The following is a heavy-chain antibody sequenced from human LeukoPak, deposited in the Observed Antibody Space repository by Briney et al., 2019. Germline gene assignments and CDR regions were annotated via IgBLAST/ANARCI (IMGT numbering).Heavy chain of an antibody. CDR1: GFTFSSYS. V-gene: IGHV3-21*01. Sequence: GGSLRLPCAASGFTFSSYSMNWVRQAPGKGLEWVSSISSSSSYIYYADSVKGRFTISRDNAKNSLYLQMNSLRAEDTAVYYCAKATTRSSWRTIDAFDIWGQGTMVTVSS. J-gene: IGHJ3*02. CDR2: ISSSSSYI. CDR3: AKATTRSSWRTIDAFDI. D-gene: IGHD6-13*01.